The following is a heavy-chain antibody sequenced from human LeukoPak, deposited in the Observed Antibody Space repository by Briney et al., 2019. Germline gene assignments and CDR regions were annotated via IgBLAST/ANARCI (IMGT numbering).Heavy chain of an antibody. Sequence: PSETLSLTCAVSGYSISSGYYWSWIRQPPGKGLEWIGSIYHSGSTYYNPSLKSRVTISADTSKNQFSLKLSSVTAADTAAYYCARRRAVAGTWEVGYFDYWGQGTLVTVSS. J-gene: IGHJ4*02. D-gene: IGHD6-19*01. CDR2: IYHSGST. V-gene: IGHV4-38-2*01. CDR1: GYSISSGYY. CDR3: ARRRAVAGTWEVGYFDY.